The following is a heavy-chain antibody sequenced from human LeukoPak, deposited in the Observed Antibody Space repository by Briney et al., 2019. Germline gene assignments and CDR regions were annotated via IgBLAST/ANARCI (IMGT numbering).Heavy chain of an antibody. J-gene: IGHJ6*02. CDR3: ARIVGDSADYYYYGMDV. D-gene: IGHD2-21*02. Sequence: GGSLRLSCAASGFTVSSNYMSWVRQAPGKGLEWVSVIYSGGSTYYADSVKGRFTISRDNSKSTLYLQMNSLRAEDTAVYYCARIVGDSADYYYYGMDVWGQGTTVTVSS. V-gene: IGHV3-66*01. CDR1: GFTVSSNY. CDR2: IYSGGST.